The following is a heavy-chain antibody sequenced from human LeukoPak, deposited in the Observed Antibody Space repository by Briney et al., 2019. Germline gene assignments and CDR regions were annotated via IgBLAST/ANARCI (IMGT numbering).Heavy chain of an antibody. CDR3: ARDIELST. CDR2: IASSGLNT. V-gene: IGHV3-23*01. Sequence: GGSLRLSCAASGFMFRDAAMTWVRRAPGKGLEWVSLIASSGLNTYYADSVRGRFTISRDNSKNTLSLQMNSLRVEDTAIYYCARDIELSTWGLGTLVTVSS. J-gene: IGHJ3*01. D-gene: IGHD5-12*01. CDR1: GFMFRDAA.